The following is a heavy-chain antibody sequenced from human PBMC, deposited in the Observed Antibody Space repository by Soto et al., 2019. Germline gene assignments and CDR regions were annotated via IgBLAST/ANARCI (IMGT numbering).Heavy chain of an antibody. V-gene: IGHV3-23*01. CDR1: GFTFSSYA. J-gene: IGHJ6*02. Sequence: GGSLRLSCAASGFTFSSYAMSWVRQAPGKGLEWVSAISGSGGSTYYADSVKGRFTISRDNSKNTLYLQMNSLRAEDTAVYYCAKAPKYPLKGYYGMDVWGQGTTVTVSS. D-gene: IGHD2-8*01. CDR3: AKAPKYPLKGYYGMDV. CDR2: ISGSGGST.